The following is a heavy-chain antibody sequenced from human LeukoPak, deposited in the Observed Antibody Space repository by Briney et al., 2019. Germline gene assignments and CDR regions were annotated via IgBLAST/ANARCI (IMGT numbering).Heavy chain of an antibody. V-gene: IGHV3-53*05. Sequence: GGSLRLSCAASGFTVSSNYMSWVRQAPGKGLEWVSVIYSGGSTYYADSVKGRFTISRDNSKNTLYLQMNSLRAEDTAVYYCARAGGSTVSHSDYWGQGTLVTVSS. D-gene: IGHD4-17*01. CDR3: ARAGGSTVSHSDY. CDR2: IYSGGST. CDR1: GFTVSSNY. J-gene: IGHJ4*02.